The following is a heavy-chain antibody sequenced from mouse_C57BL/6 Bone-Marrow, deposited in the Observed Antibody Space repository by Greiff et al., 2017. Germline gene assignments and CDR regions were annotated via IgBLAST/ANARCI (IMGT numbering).Heavy chain of an antibody. CDR1: GYTFTSYW. J-gene: IGHJ2*01. CDR3: ARCFDY. V-gene: IGHV1-55*01. CDR2: IYPGSGST. Sequence: QVHVKQSGAELVKPGASVKMSCKASGYTFTSYWITWVKQRPGQGLEWIGDIYPGSGSTNYNEKFKSKATLTVDTSSSTAYMQLSSLTSEDSAVYYCARCFDYWGQGTTLTVSS.